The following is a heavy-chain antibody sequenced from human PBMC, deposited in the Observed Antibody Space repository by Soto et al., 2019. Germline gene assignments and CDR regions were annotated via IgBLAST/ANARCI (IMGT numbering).Heavy chain of an antibody. Sequence: PGGSLRLSCAASGFTFSTYWMSWVRRPPGEGLEWVANIKQDGAEKYYVDSVRGRLTVSRDNAKSSLYLQMNSLRVEDTAVYYCTTSPHRDSERVFVWGQGTTVTVSS. D-gene: IGHD1-26*01. J-gene: IGHJ6*02. V-gene: IGHV3-7*01. CDR2: IKQDGAEK. CDR3: TTSPHRDSERVFV. CDR1: GFTFSTYW.